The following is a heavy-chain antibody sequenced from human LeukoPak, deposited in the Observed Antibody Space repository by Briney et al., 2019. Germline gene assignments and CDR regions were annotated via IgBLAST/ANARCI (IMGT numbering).Heavy chain of an antibody. J-gene: IGHJ4*02. CDR2: IYYSGST. V-gene: IGHV4-31*03. D-gene: IGHD4-17*01. CDR3: ARGDYDLPFDY. Sequence: SQTLSLTCTVSGGSISSGGYYWSWIRQHPGEGLEWIGYIYYSGSTYYNPSLKSRVTISVDTSKNQFSLKLSSVTAADTAVYYCARGDYDLPFDYWGQGTLVTVSS. CDR1: GGSISSGGYY.